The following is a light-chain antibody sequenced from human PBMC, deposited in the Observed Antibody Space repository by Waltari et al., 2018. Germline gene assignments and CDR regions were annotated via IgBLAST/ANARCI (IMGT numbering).Light chain of an antibody. V-gene: IGKV2-28*01. J-gene: IGKJ2*01. CDR1: QRLLNSNGYNY. CDR3: MQSRQTPYT. CDR2: LSS. Sequence: DIVMTQYPLSLPVTTGEPASISCTSTQRLLNSNGYNYLELYLQKPGQSPQLLIVLSSERASGVPDRFSGSGSGTDFTLKISRVEAEDVGVYYCMQSRQTPYTFGQGTRVEI.